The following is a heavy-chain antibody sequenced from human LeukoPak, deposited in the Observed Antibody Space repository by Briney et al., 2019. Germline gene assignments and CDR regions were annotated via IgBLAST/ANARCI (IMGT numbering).Heavy chain of an antibody. Sequence: GSLRLSCTASGFTFGDYAMSWFRQAPGKGLEWVGFIRSKAYGGTTEYAASVKGRFTISRDDSKSIAYLQMNSLKTEDTAVYYCTRDRVDIVATTIYYYYYMDVWGKGTTVTVS. CDR2: IRSKAYGGTT. CDR3: TRDRVDIVATTIYYYYYMDV. CDR1: GFTFGDYA. J-gene: IGHJ6*03. V-gene: IGHV3-49*03. D-gene: IGHD5-12*01.